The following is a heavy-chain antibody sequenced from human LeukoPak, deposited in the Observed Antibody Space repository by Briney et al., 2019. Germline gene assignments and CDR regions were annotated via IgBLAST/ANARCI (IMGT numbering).Heavy chain of an antibody. CDR3: ARESGSYEAYFDY. V-gene: IGHV1-69*13. Sequence: SVRVSCKASGGTFSSYAISWVRQAPGQGLEWMGRIFPIFATANYAQKFQGRVTITADESTSTAYMELSSLRSEDTAVYYCARESGSYEAYFDYWGQGTLVTVSS. D-gene: IGHD1-26*01. CDR1: GGTFSSYA. J-gene: IGHJ4*02. CDR2: IFPIFATA.